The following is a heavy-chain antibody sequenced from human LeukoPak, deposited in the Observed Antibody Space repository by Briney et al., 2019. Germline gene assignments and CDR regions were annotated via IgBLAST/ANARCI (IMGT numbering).Heavy chain of an antibody. D-gene: IGHD3-3*01. V-gene: IGHV4-59*01. J-gene: IGHJ2*01. CDR1: GGSISSYY. CDR3: ARDRGVLRFLEWPTGYFDL. Sequence: SETLSLTCTVSGGSISSYYWSWIRQPPGKGLEWIGYIYYSGSTNHNPSLKSRVTISVDTSKNQFSLKLSPVTAADTAVYYCARDRGVLRFLEWPTGYFDLWGRGTLVTVSS. CDR2: IYYSGST.